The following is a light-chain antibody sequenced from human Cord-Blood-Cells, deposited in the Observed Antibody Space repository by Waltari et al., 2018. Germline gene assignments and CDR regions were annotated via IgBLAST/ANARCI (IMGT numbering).Light chain of an antibody. V-gene: IGLV2-23*03. CDR2: EGS. CDR1: SSDVGSYNL. J-gene: IGLJ1*01. CDR3: CSYAGSSTFDV. Sequence: QSALTQPASVSGSPGQSITISCTGTSSDVGSYNLVSRYQQHPGNAPKIMIYEGSKRTSGLSKLFSGSKSGNTAYLTILRLQAEDEADYYYCSYAGSSTFDVFGTGTKVTVL.